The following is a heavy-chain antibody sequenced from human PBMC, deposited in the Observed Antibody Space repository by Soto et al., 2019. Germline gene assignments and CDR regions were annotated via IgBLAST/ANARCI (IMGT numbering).Heavy chain of an antibody. CDR3: ARPIKHSMIVVVPMAFDI. CDR1: GGSISSGDYY. D-gene: IGHD3-22*01. CDR2: IYYSGST. V-gene: IGHV4-30-4*01. Sequence: SETLSLTCTVSGGSISSGDYYWSWIRQPPGKGLEWIGYIYYSGSTYYNPSLKSRVTISVDTSKNQFSLKLSSVTAADTAVYYCARPIKHSMIVVVPMAFDIWGQGTMVTVSS. J-gene: IGHJ3*02.